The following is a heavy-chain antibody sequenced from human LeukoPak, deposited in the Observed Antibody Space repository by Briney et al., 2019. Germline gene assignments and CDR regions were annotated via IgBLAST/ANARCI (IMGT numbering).Heavy chain of an antibody. V-gene: IGHV3-30-3*01. CDR2: ISYDGSNK. CDR1: GFTFSSYT. Sequence: PGGSLRLSCAASGFTFSSYTMHWVRQAPGKGLEWVAVISYDGSNKYYADSVKGRFTISRDNSKNTLYLQMNSLRAEDTAVYYCAREQLGDYFDYWGQGTLVTVSS. CDR3: AREQLGDYFDY. J-gene: IGHJ4*02. D-gene: IGHD6-13*01.